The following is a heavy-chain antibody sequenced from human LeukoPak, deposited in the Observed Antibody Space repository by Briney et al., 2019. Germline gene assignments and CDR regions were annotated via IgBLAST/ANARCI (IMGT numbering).Heavy chain of an antibody. D-gene: IGHD2-21*02. V-gene: IGHV1-2*02. J-gene: IGHJ4*02. CDR1: GYTFTGYY. Sequence: ASVKVSCKASGYTFTGYYMHWVRQALGQGLEWMGWINPNSGGTNYAQKFQGRVTMTRDTSISTAYMELSRLRSDDTAVYYCARGPLILAYCGGDCYSGIDYWGQGTLVTVSS. CDR2: INPNSGGT. CDR3: ARGPLILAYCGGDCYSGIDY.